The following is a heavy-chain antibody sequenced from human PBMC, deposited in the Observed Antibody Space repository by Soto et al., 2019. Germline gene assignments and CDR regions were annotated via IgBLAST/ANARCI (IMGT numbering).Heavy chain of an antibody. CDR3: ARGNGFQPHFDY. CDR1: GDSISSSSYY. V-gene: IGHV4-39*07. J-gene: IGHJ4*02. D-gene: IGHD2-8*01. Sequence: TLSLTCIVSGDSISSSSYYWGWIRQPPGKGLEWIGSVYFSGTTNYNSALKRRVTISVDTSKNQFSLKLSSVTAADTAVYYCARGNGFQPHFDYWGQGTLVTVSS. CDR2: VYFSGTT.